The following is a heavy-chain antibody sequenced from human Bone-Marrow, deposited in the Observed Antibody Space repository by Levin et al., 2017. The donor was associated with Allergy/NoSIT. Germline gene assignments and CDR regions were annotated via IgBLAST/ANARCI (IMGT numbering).Heavy chain of an antibody. CDR1: GGSITGYY. D-gene: IGHD1-26*01. CDR2: IHHSGGT. CDR3: ARHVGKWGFDF. Sequence: GSLRLSCTVSGGSITGYYWSWIRQAPGKGLEWTGNIHHSGGTKYNPSLKSRLTISVDTSKNQFSWKLSSISAADTAVYYCARHVGKWGFDFWGQGTLVTVSS. J-gene: IGHJ4*02. V-gene: IGHV4-59*08.